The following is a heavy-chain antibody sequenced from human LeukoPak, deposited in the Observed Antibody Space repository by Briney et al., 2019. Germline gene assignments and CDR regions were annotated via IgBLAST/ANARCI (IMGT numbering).Heavy chain of an antibody. D-gene: IGHD1-14*01. CDR3: AREILGGFNPGAY. Sequence: SETPSLTCTVSLDSTTSNFWSWVRQPPGKGLEWIGGIHRSGSPNYNPSLQSRVTISKDRSRNQIVLELSSVTAADTAVYYCAREILGGFNPGAYWGQGILVTVSS. J-gene: IGHJ4*02. V-gene: IGHV4-4*02. CDR1: LDSTTSNF. CDR2: IHRSGSP.